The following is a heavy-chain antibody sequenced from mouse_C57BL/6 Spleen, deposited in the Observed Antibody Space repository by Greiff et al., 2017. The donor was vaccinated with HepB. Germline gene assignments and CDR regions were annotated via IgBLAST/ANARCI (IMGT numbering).Heavy chain of an antibody. CDR2: INPYNGGT. CDR1: GYTFTDYY. CDR3: AREVITTVVDY. D-gene: IGHD1-1*01. V-gene: IGHV1-19*01. J-gene: IGHJ3*01. Sequence: EVQLQQSGPVLVKPGASVKMSCKASGYTFTDYYMNWVKQSHGKSLEWIGVINPYNGGTSYNQKFKGKATLTVDKSSSTAYMELNSLTSEDSAVYYCAREVITTVVDYWGQGTLVTVSA.